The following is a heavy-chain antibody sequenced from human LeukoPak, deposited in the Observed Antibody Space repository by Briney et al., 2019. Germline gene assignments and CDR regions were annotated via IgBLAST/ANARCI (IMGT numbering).Heavy chain of an antibody. CDR2: IYTSGST. CDR1: GGSISSYY. D-gene: IGHD2-15*01. CDR3: ERDRTNTYCYSYYFDY. Sequence: PSETLSLTCTVSGGSISSYYWGWIRQPAGKGLEWIGRIYTSGSTNYNPSLKSRVSISVDKSRNQFSLKLSSVTAADTAVYYCERDRTNTYCYSYYFDYWGQGTLVTVSS. J-gene: IGHJ4*02. V-gene: IGHV4-4*07.